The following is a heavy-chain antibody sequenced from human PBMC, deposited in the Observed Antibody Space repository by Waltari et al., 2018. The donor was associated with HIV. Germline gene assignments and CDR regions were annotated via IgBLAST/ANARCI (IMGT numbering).Heavy chain of an antibody. Sequence: QVQLVQSGAEVKKPGSSVKVSCKASGGTFSSYAISWVRQAPGQGLEWMGGNSPSIGTANYAMKLQGSVRRTADESTSTAYMELSSLRSEDTAVYYCARGGGRSFGVVIILHDAFDIWGQGTMVTVSS. CDR2: NSPSIGTA. V-gene: IGHV1-69*12. D-gene: IGHD3-3*01. CDR3: ARGGGRSFGVVIILHDAFDI. CDR1: GGTFSSYA. J-gene: IGHJ3*02.